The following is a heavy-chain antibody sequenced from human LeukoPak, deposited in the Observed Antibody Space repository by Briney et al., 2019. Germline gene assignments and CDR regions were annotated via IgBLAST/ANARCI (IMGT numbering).Heavy chain of an antibody. CDR2: INTNTGNP. J-gene: IGHJ5*02. CDR3: ARDRPPTTIFGVVIPNWFDP. CDR1: GYTFTSYA. V-gene: IGHV7-4-1*02. Sequence: ASVKVFCKASGYTFTSYAMNWVRQAPGQGLEWMGWINTNTGNPTYAQGFTGRFVFSLDTSVSTAYLQISSLKAEDTAVYYCARDRPPTTIFGVVIPNWFDPWGQGTLVTVSS. D-gene: IGHD3-3*01.